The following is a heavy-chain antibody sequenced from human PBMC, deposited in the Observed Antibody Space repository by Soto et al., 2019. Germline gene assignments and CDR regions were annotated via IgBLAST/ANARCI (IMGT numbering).Heavy chain of an antibody. CDR3: ARSPNYYYYGFDV. CDR1: GGSVSSGDYF. D-gene: IGHD3-10*01. CDR2: IYYSGST. Sequence: SETLSLTCTVSGGSVSSGDYFWSWLRQSPGKRLEWIAYIYYSGSTNYNPSLKSRATISVDTSKSQVSLTLTSMTAADAALYSCARSPNYYYYGFDVWGQGTAVTVSS. J-gene: IGHJ6*02. V-gene: IGHV4-61*08.